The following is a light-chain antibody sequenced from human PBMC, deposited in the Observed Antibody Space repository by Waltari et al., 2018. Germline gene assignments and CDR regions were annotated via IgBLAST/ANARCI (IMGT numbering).Light chain of an antibody. CDR2: STH. CDR3: SAWDDSVNGPVV. Sequence: QSVLTQPPSASGTLGQRVTISCSGTASTLGSNVVCGYQQDPGTAPRHILYSTHQRPPGLPDRFSGSKSGTSASLAISGLQAADEAEYFCSAWDDSVNGPVVFGGGTKLTVL. V-gene: IGLV1-44*01. J-gene: IGLJ2*01. CDR1: ASTLGSNV.